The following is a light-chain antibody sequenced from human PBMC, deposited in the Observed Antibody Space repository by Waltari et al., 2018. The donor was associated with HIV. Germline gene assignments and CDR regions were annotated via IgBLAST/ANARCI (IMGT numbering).Light chain of an antibody. V-gene: IGLV1-44*01. CDR2: SNS. Sequence: QSVLTQPPSASGTPGQRVTISCSGSSSNIGSNSVYWYQQLPGTAPKLLISSNSQRPSGVPDRFSGSKSGSSASLAISGLQSEDESQYFCGAWDDSLKGFMFGGGTQLTVL. CDR1: SSNIGSNS. J-gene: IGLJ3*02. CDR3: GAWDDSLKGFM.